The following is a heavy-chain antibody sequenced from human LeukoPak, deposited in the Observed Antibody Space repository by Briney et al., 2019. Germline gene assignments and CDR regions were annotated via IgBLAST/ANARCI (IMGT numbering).Heavy chain of an antibody. V-gene: IGHV4-39*07. Sequence: ASETLSLTCSVSGGSISSSSYYWGWIRQPPGKGLEWIGNIYYSGRTYQKTSLKSRVTISIDTSKNQFSLRLTSVTAADTAFYYCARGSNSNLWYGWLDPWGQGTLVTLSS. J-gene: IGHJ5*02. CDR1: GGSISSSSYY. CDR2: IYYSGRT. CDR3: ARGSNSNLWYGWLDP. D-gene: IGHD1-7*01.